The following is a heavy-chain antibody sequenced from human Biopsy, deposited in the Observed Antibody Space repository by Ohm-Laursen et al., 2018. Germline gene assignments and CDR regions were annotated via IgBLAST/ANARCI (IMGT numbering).Heavy chain of an antibody. V-gene: IGHV4-4*07. CDR3: ARTPRDSFWSGSYKRGLWFDP. Sequence: SETLSLTCTVSGGSLSTYYWSWIRQPAGKGLEWIGRISSSGSTNYNPSLKSRVTISKDTSKNQFSLQLSSVTAADTAVYYCARTPRDSFWSGSYKRGLWFDPWGQGTLVTVSS. J-gene: IGHJ5*02. CDR1: GGSLSTYY. D-gene: IGHD3-3*01. CDR2: ISSSGST.